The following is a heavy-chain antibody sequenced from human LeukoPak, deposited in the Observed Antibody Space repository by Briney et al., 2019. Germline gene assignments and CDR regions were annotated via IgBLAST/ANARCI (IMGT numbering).Heavy chain of an antibody. D-gene: IGHD1-14*01. Sequence: SETLSLTCTVSGGSISSYYWSWVRQPAGKGLEWVGRIYTSGSTNYDPSLKSRVTMSVDTSKNQLSLKLSSVTAADTAVYYCAGDDGVPYRSYYYYGMDVWGQATTVTVCS. J-gene: IGHJ6*02. CDR1: GGSISSYY. V-gene: IGHV4-4*07. CDR2: IYTSGST. CDR3: AGDDGVPYRSYYYYGMDV.